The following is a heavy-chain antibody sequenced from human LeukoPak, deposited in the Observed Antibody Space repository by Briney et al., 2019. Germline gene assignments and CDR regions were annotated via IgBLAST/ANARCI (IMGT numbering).Heavy chain of an antibody. Sequence: SETLSLTCAVYGGSFSGYYWSWIRQPPGKGLEWIGEINHSGSTNYNPSLKSRVTISVDTSKNQFSLKLSSVTAADTAVYYCARTDSWAFDIWGQGTMVTVSS. D-gene: IGHD6-6*01. CDR1: GGSFSGYY. CDR3: ARTDSWAFDI. CDR2: INHSGST. J-gene: IGHJ3*02. V-gene: IGHV4-34*01.